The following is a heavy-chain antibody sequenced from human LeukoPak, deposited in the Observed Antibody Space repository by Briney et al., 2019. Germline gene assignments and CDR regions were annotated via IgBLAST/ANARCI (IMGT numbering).Heavy chain of an antibody. CDR3: ARDSALRTRGVPADY. Sequence: ASVKVSCKASGYTFTSYGISWVRQAPGQGLEWMGWISAYNGNTNYAQKLQGRVTMTTDTSTSTAYMELRSLRSDDTAVYYCARDSALRTRGVPADYWCQGTLVTVSS. V-gene: IGHV1-18*01. CDR1: GYTFTSYG. J-gene: IGHJ4*02. D-gene: IGHD2-2*01. CDR2: ISAYNGNT.